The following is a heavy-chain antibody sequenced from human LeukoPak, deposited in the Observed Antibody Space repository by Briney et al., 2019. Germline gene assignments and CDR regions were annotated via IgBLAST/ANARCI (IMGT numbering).Heavy chain of an antibody. Sequence: GGSLRLSCAASGFTFSSYSMNWVRQAPGKGLEWVSSISSSSSYIYYADSVKGRFTISRDNAKNSLYLQMNSLRAEDTAVYYCARDQYYDSSGYYSPADYWGQGTLVTVSS. CDR2: ISSSSSYI. CDR3: ARDQYYDSSGYYSPADY. J-gene: IGHJ4*02. D-gene: IGHD3-22*01. CDR1: GFTFSSYS. V-gene: IGHV3-21*01.